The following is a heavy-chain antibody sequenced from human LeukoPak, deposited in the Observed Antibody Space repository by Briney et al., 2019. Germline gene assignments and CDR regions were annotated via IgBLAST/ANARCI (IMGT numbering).Heavy chain of an antibody. V-gene: IGHV3-21*06. D-gene: IGHD3-10*01. CDR1: GFIFRNYG. Sequence: GGSLRLSCAASGFIFRNYGMSWVRQAPGKGLEWVSSITGSGPYMLYADSVKHRFTISRDNTKNLLYLEMNSLRAEDTAMYFCERDVGAVRGEVYFDYWGQGTLVTVSS. CDR3: ERDVGAVRGEVYFDY. CDR2: ITGSGPYM. J-gene: IGHJ4*02.